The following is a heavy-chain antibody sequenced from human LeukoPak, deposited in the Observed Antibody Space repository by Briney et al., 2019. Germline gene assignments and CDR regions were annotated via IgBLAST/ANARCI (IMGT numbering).Heavy chain of an antibody. V-gene: IGHV3-33*01. CDR2: IWYDGSNK. CDR1: GFTFSSYG. Sequence: GRSLRLSCAASGFTFSSYGMHRVRQAPGKGLEWVAVIWYDGSNKYHADSVKGRFTISRDNSKNTLYLQMNSLRAEDTAVYYCARDYYGSGSSLDYWGQGTLVTVSS. J-gene: IGHJ4*02. D-gene: IGHD3-10*01. CDR3: ARDYYGSGSSLDY.